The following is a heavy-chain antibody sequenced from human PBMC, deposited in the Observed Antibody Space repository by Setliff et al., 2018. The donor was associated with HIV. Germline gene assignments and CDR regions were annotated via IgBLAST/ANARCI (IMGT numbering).Heavy chain of an antibody. V-gene: IGHV4-39*01. Sequence: SETLSLTCTVSGGSIRSTSHYWGWIRQPPGKGLEWIGSIYYSGSTHYNPSLKSRVTVSKDTTKNQLSLRLSSVTAADSAIYYCVTGPGGPVGRDPPNGYWGQGTLVTVSS. D-gene: IGHD2-8*01. CDR3: VTGPGGPVGRDPPNGY. CDR1: GGSIRSTSHY. J-gene: IGHJ4*02. CDR2: IYYSGST.